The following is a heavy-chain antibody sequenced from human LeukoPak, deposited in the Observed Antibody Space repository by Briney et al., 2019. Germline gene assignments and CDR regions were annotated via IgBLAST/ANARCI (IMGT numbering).Heavy chain of an antibody. CDR3: ARDRGSGWSSNFDY. J-gene: IGHJ4*02. CDR2: IYTSGST. D-gene: IGHD6-19*01. Sequence: PSETLSLTCTVSGGSISSYYWSWIRQPAGKGLEWTGRIYTSGSTNYNPSLKSRVTMSVDTSKNQFSLKLSSVTAADTAVYYCARDRGSGWSSNFDYWGQGTLVTVSS. CDR1: GGSISSYY. V-gene: IGHV4-4*07.